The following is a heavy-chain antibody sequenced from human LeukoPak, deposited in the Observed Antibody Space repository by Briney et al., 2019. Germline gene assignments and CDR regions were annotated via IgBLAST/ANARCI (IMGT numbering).Heavy chain of an antibody. D-gene: IGHD3-9*01. J-gene: IGHJ4*02. Sequence: GGSLRLSCAASGFAFSNYAMSWVRQAPGKGLEWVSAILGSGVTTYYADSVKGRFTVSRDNSKSTLYLQMNTLRAEDTALYYCAKWGDYDVLTGYYVPDYWGQGTLVTVSS. CDR1: GFAFSNYA. V-gene: IGHV3-23*01. CDR2: ILGSGVTT. CDR3: AKWGDYDVLTGYYVPDY.